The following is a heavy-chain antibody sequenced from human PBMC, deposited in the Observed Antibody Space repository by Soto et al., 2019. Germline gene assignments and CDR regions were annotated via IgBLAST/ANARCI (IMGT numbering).Heavy chain of an antibody. V-gene: IGHV4-34*01. J-gene: IGHJ4*02. CDR1: GGSFSGYY. Sequence: SETLSLTCAVYGGSFSGYYWSWIRQPPGKGLEWIGEINHSGSTNYNPSLKSRVTISVDTSKNQFSLKLSSVTAADTAVYYCARLGRSVSYSSSWYFYFGYWGQRTLVPVSS. CDR2: INHSGST. D-gene: IGHD6-13*01. CDR3: ARLGRSVSYSSSWYFYFGY.